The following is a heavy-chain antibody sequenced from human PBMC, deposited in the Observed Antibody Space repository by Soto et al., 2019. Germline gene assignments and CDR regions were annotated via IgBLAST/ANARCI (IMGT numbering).Heavy chain of an antibody. CDR1: GGSISSYY. V-gene: IGHV4-59*01. CDR2: IYYSGST. CDR3: ARESPIGIPHYYDSSGSGRRFGMDV. D-gene: IGHD3-22*01. Sequence: PSETLSLTCTVSGGSISSYYWSWIRQPPGKGLEWIGYIYYSGSTNYNPSLKSRVTISVDTSKNQFSLKLSSVTAADTAVYYCARESPIGIPHYYDSSGSGRRFGMDVWGQGTTVTVSS. J-gene: IGHJ6*02.